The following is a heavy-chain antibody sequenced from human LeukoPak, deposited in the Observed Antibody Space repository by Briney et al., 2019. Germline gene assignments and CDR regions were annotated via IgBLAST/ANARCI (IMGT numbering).Heavy chain of an antibody. J-gene: IGHJ4*02. Sequence: GGSLRLSCAASGFTFSSYSMNWVRQAPGKGLEWVSSISSSSSYIYYADSVKGRFTISRDNAKNSLSLQMTSLRAEDTAVYYCAKTPIAVAGTPFDYWGQGTLVTVSS. D-gene: IGHD6-19*01. CDR1: GFTFSSYS. V-gene: IGHV3-21*04. CDR2: ISSSSSYI. CDR3: AKTPIAVAGTPFDY.